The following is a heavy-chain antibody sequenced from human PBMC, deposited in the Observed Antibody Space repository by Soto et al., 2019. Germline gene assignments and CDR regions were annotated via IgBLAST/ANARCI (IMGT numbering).Heavy chain of an antibody. CDR2: IYYSGST. CDR1: GGSISSGGYY. D-gene: IGHD3-9*01. Sequence: SETLSLTCTVSGGSISSGGYYWSWIRQHPGKGLEWIGYIYYSGSTYYDPSLKSRVTISVDTSKNQFSLKLSSVTAADTAVYYCARANYDILTGYYHFDYWGQGTLVTVSS. CDR3: ARANYDILTGYYHFDY. V-gene: IGHV4-31*03. J-gene: IGHJ4*02.